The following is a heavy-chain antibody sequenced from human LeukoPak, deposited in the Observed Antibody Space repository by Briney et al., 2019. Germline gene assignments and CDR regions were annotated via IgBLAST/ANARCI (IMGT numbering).Heavy chain of an antibody. CDR3: ARQGTTVTHEGAFDI. J-gene: IGHJ3*02. CDR1: GYSFTNYW. V-gene: IGHV5-51*01. CDR2: INPSDSDT. Sequence: GESLKISCKGSGYSFTNYWIGWVRQIPGKGLEWMGIINPSDSDTRYSPSFQGQVTISADKSTSTAYLQWSSLKASDTAMYYCARQGTTVTHEGAFDIWGQGTMVPVS. D-gene: IGHD4-17*01.